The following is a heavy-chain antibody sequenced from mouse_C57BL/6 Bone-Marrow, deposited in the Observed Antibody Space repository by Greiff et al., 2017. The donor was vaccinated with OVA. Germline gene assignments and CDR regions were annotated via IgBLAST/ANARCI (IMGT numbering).Heavy chain of an antibody. CDR3: ARIKGYDPAWFAY. CDR1: GFSLSTFGMG. J-gene: IGHJ3*01. V-gene: IGHV8-8*01. Sequence: QVTLKVSGPGILQPSQTLSLTCSFSGFSLSTFGMGVGWVRQPSGKGLEWLAHIWWVDDKYYNPALKSRPTISKDTSKNQVILKIANVDTAYTATYYCARIKGYDPAWFAYWGQGTLVTVSA. CDR2: IWWVDDK. D-gene: IGHD2-2*01.